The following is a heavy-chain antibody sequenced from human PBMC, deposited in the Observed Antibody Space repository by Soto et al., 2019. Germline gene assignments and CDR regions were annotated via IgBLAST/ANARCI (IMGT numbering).Heavy chain of an antibody. J-gene: IGHJ4*02. CDR3: AHSLIPNWGSRGAFDY. D-gene: IGHD7-27*01. CDR2: IYWEDDK. CDR1: GFSLSTSGVG. V-gene: IGHV2-5*02. Sequence: QITLKESGPTLVKPTQTLTLTCTFSGFSLSTSGVGVGWIRQPPGKALEWLALIYWEDDKRYSPSLKSRLTITKDTSKNQVVLTMTNMDPMDTATYYCAHSLIPNWGSRGAFDYWGQGTLVTVSS.